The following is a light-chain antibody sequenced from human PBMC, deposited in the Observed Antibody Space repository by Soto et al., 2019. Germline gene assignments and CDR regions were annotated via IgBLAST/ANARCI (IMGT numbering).Light chain of an antibody. CDR2: AAS. V-gene: IGKV1-6*01. CDR3: RQDYNYPWT. J-gene: IGKJ1*01. Sequence: IQMTQSPSTLSASVGDRVTITCRASQGIRNDLGWYQQKPGKAPKLLIYAASTLQSGVPSRFSGSGSGTGFTLTISSLQPEDCATYYCRQDYNYPWTFGQGTKVDIK. CDR1: QGIRND.